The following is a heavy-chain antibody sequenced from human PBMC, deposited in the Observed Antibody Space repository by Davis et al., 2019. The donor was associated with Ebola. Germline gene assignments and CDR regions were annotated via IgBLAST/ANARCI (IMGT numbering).Heavy chain of an antibody. J-gene: IGHJ4*02. CDR1: GYSFATYW. Sequence: GESLKISCRGSGYSFATYWIGWVRQVPGKGLQWMGMIDPADLQINYSPTFQDHVTISIDKSIGTAYLEWSSLRASDSAIYFCARQDYWGQGTLVTVSA. CDR2: IDPADLQI. V-gene: IGHV5-10-1*01. CDR3: ARQDY.